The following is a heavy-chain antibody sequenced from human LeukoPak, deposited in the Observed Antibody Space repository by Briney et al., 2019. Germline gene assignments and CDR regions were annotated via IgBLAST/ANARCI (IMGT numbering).Heavy chain of an antibody. CDR3: ARLYGSGSY. V-gene: IGHV4-59*08. J-gene: IGHJ4*02. Sequence: SETLSLTCTVSGGSIYSYYWSWIRQPPGKGLEWIGYIYYSGSTNYNPSLKSRVTISVDTSKNQFSLKLSSVTAADTAVYYCARLYGSGSYWGQGTLVTVSS. D-gene: IGHD3-10*01. CDR1: GGSIYSYY. CDR2: IYYSGST.